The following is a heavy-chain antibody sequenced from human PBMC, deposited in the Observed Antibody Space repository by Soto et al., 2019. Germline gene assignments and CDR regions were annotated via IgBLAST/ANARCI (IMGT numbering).Heavy chain of an antibody. J-gene: IGHJ4*02. D-gene: IGHD6-19*01. V-gene: IGHV3-48*01. CDR3: ARDATGYSSGWYPFDF. Sequence: EVQLVESGGDLVHPGGSLRLSCAASGFTFNTYGMNWVRQAPGKGLEWVSYISDSSSAIYYADSVRGRFTISRDNAKNSLYLQMNSLRAEDTAVYYCARDATGYSSGWYPFDFWGQGTLVTVSS. CDR2: ISDSSSAI. CDR1: GFTFNTYG.